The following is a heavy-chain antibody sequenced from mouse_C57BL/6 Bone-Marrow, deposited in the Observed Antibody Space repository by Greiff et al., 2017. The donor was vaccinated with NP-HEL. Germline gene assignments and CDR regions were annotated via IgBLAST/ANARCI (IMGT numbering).Heavy chain of an antibody. CDR3: ARHRGGSYYFDY. CDR1: GFTFSSYG. CDR2: ISSGGSYT. Sequence: EVQLVESGGDLVKPGGSLKLSCAASGFTFSSYGMSWVRQTPDKRLEWVATISSGGSYTYYPDSVKGRFTISRDNAKNTLYLQMSSLKSEDTAMYYCARHRGGSYYFDYWGQGTTLTVSS. J-gene: IGHJ2*01. V-gene: IGHV5-6*01. D-gene: IGHD1-1*02.